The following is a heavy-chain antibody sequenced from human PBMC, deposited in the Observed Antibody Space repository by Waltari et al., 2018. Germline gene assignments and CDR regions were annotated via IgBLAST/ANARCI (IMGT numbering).Heavy chain of an antibody. CDR3: ARGSRLPYNWFDP. CDR2: IYYSGRT. Sequence: QLQLQESGPGLVKPSETLSLTCTVSGGAISSSNYYWGWIRQPPGKGLEWIGSIYYSGRTYYNPSLKVRVTRSVDTSKNQFSLKLSSVTAADTAVYYCARGSRLPYNWFDPWGQGTLVTVSS. CDR1: GGAISSSNYY. D-gene: IGHD4-17*01. J-gene: IGHJ5*02. V-gene: IGHV4-39*01.